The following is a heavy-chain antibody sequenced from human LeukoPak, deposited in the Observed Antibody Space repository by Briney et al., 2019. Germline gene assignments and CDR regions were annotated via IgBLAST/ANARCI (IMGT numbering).Heavy chain of an antibody. CDR2: ISGSGGST. J-gene: IGHJ6*03. Sequence: GGSLRLSCAASGFTFSSYGMSWVRQAPGKGLEWVSAISGSGGSTYYADSVKGRFTISRDNAKNSLYLQMNSLRAEDTAVYYCARGISRYYYDSSGPPMDVWGKGTTVTVSS. D-gene: IGHD3-22*01. CDR1: GFTFSSYG. CDR3: ARGISRYYYDSSGPPMDV. V-gene: IGHV3-23*01.